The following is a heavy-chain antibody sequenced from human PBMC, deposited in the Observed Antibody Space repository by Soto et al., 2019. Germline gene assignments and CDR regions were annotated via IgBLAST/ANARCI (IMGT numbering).Heavy chain of an antibody. CDR3: AHRPQAVAGYYFDY. CDR2: IYWDDGK. V-gene: IGHV2-5*02. J-gene: IGHJ4*02. D-gene: IGHD6-19*01. CDR1: GFSLSTSGVG. Sequence: QITLKESGPTLVKPTQTPTLTCTLSGFSLSTSGVGVGWIRQPPGKALEWLALIYWDDGKRYSPSLKSRLTITKDTSKNQVVLTMTNIEPVDTATYYCAHRPQAVAGYYFDYWGQGTLVTVSS.